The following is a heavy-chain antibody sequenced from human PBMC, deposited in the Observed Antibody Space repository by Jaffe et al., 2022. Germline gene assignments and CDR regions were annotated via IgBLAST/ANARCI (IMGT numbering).Heavy chain of an antibody. CDR1: GFSLSTSGMC. Sequence: QVTLRESGPALVKPTQTLTLTCTFSGFSLSTSGMCVSWIRQPPGKALEWLALIDWDDDKYYSTSLKTRLTISKDTSKNQVVLTMTNMDPVDTATYYCARLKSDQYDFWDAGFHSNLGAFDIWGQGTMVTVSS. D-gene: IGHD3-3*01. V-gene: IGHV2-70*01. J-gene: IGHJ3*02. CDR2: IDWDDDK. CDR3: ARLKSDQYDFWDAGFHSNLGAFDI.